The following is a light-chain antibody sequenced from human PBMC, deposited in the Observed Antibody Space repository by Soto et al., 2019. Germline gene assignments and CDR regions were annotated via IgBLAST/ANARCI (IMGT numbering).Light chain of an antibody. CDR1: SGHSSYA. CDR3: QTWGAGIVV. J-gene: IGLJ3*02. CDR2: VISDGTH. V-gene: IGLV4-69*01. Sequence: QLVLTQSPSASASLGASVKLTCTLSSGHSSYAIAWHQQQPEKGPRYLMNVISDGTHSKGDGIPDRFSGSSSGAERYLIISRLQPEDEADYYCQTWGAGIVVFGGGTKLTVL.